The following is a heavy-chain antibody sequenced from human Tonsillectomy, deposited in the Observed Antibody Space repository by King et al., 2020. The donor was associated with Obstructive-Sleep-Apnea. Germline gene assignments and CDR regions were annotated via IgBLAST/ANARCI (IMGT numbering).Heavy chain of an antibody. Sequence: VQLVESGGGVVQPERSLRLSCPASGFTFNNYGMHWVRQAPGKGLEWVAVVSYDGSNKYFTDSVKGRFTISRDNSKNTLYLQMNSLRAEDTAVYYCAKGAGGEQRGGMDVWGQGTTVTVSS. V-gene: IGHV3-30*18. J-gene: IGHJ6*02. CDR3: AKGAGGEQRGGMDV. CDR1: GFTFNNYG. D-gene: IGHD3-16*01. CDR2: VSYDGSNK.